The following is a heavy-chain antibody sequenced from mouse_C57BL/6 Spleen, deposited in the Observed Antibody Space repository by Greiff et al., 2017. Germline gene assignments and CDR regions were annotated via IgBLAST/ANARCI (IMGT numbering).Heavy chain of an antibody. CDR2: IYIGNGYT. J-gene: IGHJ1*03. CDR3: ARSNYYGRSYRYFDV. CDR1: GYTFTSYG. D-gene: IGHD1-1*01. V-gene: IGHV1-58*01. Sequence: EVKLQESGAELVRPGSSVKMSCKTSGYTFTSYGINWVKQRPGQGLEWIGYIYIGNGYTEYNEKFKGKATLTSDTSTSTAYMQLSSLTSEDSAIYFCARSNYYGRSYRYFDVWGTGTTVTVSS.